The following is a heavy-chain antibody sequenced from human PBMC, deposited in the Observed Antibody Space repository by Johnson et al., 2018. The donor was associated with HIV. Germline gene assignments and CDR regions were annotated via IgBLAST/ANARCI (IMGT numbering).Heavy chain of an antibody. CDR1: GFTFSSYG. V-gene: IGHV3-30*05. Sequence: QMQLVESGGGLVQPGVSLRLSCAASGFTFSSYGIHWVRQAPGKGLQWVGIISYDGSNKYYADSVKGRFTISRDNSKNTLYLQMNSLRAEDTAVYYCAREEGSGEPPNAFDIWGQGTMVTVSS. CDR2: ISYDGSNK. CDR3: AREEGSGEPPNAFDI. D-gene: IGHD3-16*01. J-gene: IGHJ3*02.